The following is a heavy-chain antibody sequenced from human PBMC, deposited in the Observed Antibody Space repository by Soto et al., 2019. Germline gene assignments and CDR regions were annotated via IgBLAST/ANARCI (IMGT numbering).Heavy chain of an antibody. Sequence: QEQLVESGGGVVQPGRSLRLSCAASGFTFSGYAMHWVRQAPGKGLEWVASISYNGNEKYYVDSVKGRFTISRDNSKNTLYMQMSSLTPEDTAVYYCAKDAGDQGYFQKWGQGTLVTVSS. D-gene: IGHD2-21*02. CDR3: AKDAGDQGYFQK. J-gene: IGHJ1*01. CDR2: ISYNGNEK. V-gene: IGHV3-30*18. CDR1: GFTFSGYA.